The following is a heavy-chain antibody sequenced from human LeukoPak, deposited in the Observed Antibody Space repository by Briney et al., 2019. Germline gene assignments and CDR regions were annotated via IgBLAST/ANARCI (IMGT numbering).Heavy chain of an antibody. CDR1: GFTFSSYA. Sequence: PGRSLRLSCAASGFTFSSYALHWVRQAPGKGLEWVAVISYDGSNKYYADSVKGRFTISRDNSKNQLYLQMNSLSAEDTAVYYCARNFPRCSGGSCYPDAFDIWGQGTMVTVSS. CDR2: ISYDGSNK. CDR3: ARNFPRCSGGSCYPDAFDI. D-gene: IGHD2-15*01. J-gene: IGHJ3*02. V-gene: IGHV3-30*04.